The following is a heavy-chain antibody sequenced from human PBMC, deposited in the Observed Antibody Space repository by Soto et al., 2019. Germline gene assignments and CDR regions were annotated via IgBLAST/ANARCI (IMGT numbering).Heavy chain of an antibody. J-gene: IGHJ5*02. CDR2: IIPIFGTA. CDR1: GGTFSSYG. V-gene: IGHV1-69*01. Sequence: QVQLVQSGAEVKKPGSSVKVSCKASGGTFSSYGISWVRQAPGQGLEWMGGIIPIFGTANYAQKFQGRVTITADESTSTAYMELNSLRSEDTAVYYCARDKEGRGWFDPWGQGSLVTVSS. CDR3: ARDKEGRGWFDP. D-gene: IGHD3-16*01.